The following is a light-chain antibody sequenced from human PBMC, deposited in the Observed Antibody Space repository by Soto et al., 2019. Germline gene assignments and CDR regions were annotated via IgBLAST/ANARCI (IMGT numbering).Light chain of an antibody. Sequence: DIQLTQSPSFLSASIGDRVTITCRASQDIGSSLVWYQQRPGKAPKVMIYGASTLQSGVPSTFSGTGSGTDFAITVTSLQSGDFATYYCQQLSTFPRTFGQGTRLEIK. CDR2: GAS. J-gene: IGKJ5*01. CDR3: QQLSTFPRT. CDR1: QDIGSS. V-gene: IGKV1-9*01.